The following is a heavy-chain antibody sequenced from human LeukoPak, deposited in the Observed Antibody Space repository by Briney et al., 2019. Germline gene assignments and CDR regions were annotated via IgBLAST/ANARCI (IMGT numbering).Heavy chain of an antibody. J-gene: IGHJ4*02. CDR3: EREGRERRTNFDY. CDR2: ISMNVHNT. Sequence: GGSLRLSCSASGFTFTSHVMHWVRQAPGKGLQYVSGISMNVHNTYYAGSVKGRFTISRDSSKNTVYLQIHSLRAEDTAVYYWEREGRERRTNFDYWGQGTLVSVSS. D-gene: IGHD1-1*01. V-gene: IGHV3-64D*06. CDR1: GFTFTSHV.